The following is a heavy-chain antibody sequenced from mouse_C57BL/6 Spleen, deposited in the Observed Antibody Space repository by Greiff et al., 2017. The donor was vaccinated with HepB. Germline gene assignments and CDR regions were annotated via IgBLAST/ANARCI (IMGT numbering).Heavy chain of an antibody. CDR1: GYTFTSYW. J-gene: IGHJ4*01. CDR2: IDPSDSYT. CDR3: ARSDYYAMDY. V-gene: IGHV1-50*01. Sequence: QVQLQQPGAELVKPGASVKLSCKASGYTFTSYWMQWVKQRPGQGLEWIGEIDPSDSYTNYNQKFKGKATFTVDTSSSTAYMQLSSLTSEDSAVYYCARSDYYAMDYWGQGTSVTVSS.